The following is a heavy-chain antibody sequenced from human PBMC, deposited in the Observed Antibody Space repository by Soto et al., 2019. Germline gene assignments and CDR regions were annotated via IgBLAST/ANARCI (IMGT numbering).Heavy chain of an antibody. Sequence: SQTLSLPCAISGDSVSSNSAAWHWIRQSPSRGLEWLGRTYYRSKWYNDYAVSVKSRITINPDTSKNQFSLQLNSVNPEDTGVYYCARDPVAGYYFDYWGQGTLVTVSS. J-gene: IGHJ4*02. CDR3: ARDPVAGYYFDY. D-gene: IGHD6-19*01. V-gene: IGHV6-1*01. CDR1: GDSVSSNSAA. CDR2: TYYRSKWYN.